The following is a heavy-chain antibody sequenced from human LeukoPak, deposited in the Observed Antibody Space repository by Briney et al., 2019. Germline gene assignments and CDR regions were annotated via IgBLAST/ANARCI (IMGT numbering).Heavy chain of an antibody. D-gene: IGHD5-12*01. J-gene: IGHJ5*02. Sequence: SETLSLTCTVSGGSMSGAYWSWIRQPAGKGLEWIGRVYSTGNTYYNPSLKNRVTMSLDASKNQFSLNLRSVTAADTALYYCARYRSGYEGWFDPWGEGTLVTVSS. V-gene: IGHV4-4*07. CDR2: VYSTGNT. CDR1: GGSMSGAY. CDR3: ARYRSGYEGWFDP.